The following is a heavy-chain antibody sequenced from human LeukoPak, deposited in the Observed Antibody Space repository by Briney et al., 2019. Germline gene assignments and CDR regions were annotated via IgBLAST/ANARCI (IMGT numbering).Heavy chain of an antibody. D-gene: IGHD6-19*01. V-gene: IGHV1-46*01. CDR2: INPSGGSI. CDR3: ARDPSSGWYYYYGMDV. J-gene: IGHJ6*02. CDR1: GYTFTSYY. Sequence: ASVKVSCKSSGYTFTSYYTHWVRQDPGQGLEWMGIINPSGGSISYAQKFQGRVTMTRDTSTSTVYMELSSVRSEDTAVYYCARDPSSGWYYYYGMDVWGQGTTVTVSS.